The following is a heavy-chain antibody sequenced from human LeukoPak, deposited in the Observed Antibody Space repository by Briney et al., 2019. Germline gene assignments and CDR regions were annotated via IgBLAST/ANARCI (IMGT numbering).Heavy chain of an antibody. J-gene: IGHJ3*02. D-gene: IGHD5-18*01. CDR1: GYTFTDYY. Sequence: ASVTVSCKASGYTFTDYYMHWVRQAPGQGLEWMGMINASGGSTNYAKKFQGRVTMTRDTSTSTVYMELSSLRSEDTAVYFCARDETADAFHIWGQGTMVTVSS. V-gene: IGHV1-46*01. CDR2: INASGGST. CDR3: ARDETADAFHI.